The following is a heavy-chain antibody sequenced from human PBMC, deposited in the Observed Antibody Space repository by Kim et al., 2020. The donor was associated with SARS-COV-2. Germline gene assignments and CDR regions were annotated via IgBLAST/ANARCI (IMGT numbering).Heavy chain of an antibody. V-gene: IGHV1-46*01. D-gene: IGHD2-21*01. Sequence: ASVKVSCKASGYTFTSYYMHWVRQAPGQGLEWMGIINPSGGSTSYAQKFQGRVTMTRDTSTSTVYMELSSLRSEDTAVYYCAREFNWIVVVIGTLDYWGQGTLFTVSS. J-gene: IGHJ4*02. CDR2: INPSGGST. CDR1: GYTFTSYY. CDR3: AREFNWIVVVIGTLDY.